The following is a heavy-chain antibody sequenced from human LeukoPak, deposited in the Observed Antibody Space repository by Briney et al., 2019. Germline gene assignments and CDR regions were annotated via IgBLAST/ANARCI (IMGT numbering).Heavy chain of an antibody. D-gene: IGHD3-10*01. Sequence: SETLSLTCTVSGGSISSYYWSLIRQPPGKGLEWIGYIYYSGSTNYNPSLKSRVTISVDTSKNQFSLKLSSVTAADTAVYYCARGPSILLWFGELSWFDPWGQETLVTVSS. J-gene: IGHJ5*02. V-gene: IGHV4-59*01. CDR1: GGSISSYY. CDR2: IYYSGST. CDR3: ARGPSILLWFGELSWFDP.